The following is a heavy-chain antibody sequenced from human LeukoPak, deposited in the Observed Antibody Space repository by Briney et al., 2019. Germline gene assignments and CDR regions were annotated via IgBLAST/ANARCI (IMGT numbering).Heavy chain of an antibody. V-gene: IGHV1-2*06. Sequence: GASVKVSCKASGYTFIDYFIHWVRQAPGQGLEWMGRINPNSGGAEFTQEFQGRVTMTRDTSISTTYMELSRLTSDDTALYYCARDPSSTSNWEFDYWGQGTLVTVSS. CDR2: INPNSGGA. J-gene: IGHJ4*02. CDR1: GYTFIDYF. D-gene: IGHD7-27*01. CDR3: ARDPSSTSNWEFDY.